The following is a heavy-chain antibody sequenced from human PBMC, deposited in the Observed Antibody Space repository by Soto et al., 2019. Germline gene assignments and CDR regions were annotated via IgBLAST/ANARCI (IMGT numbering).Heavy chain of an antibody. D-gene: IGHD3-3*01. CDR1: GFTFSSYA. Sequence: GGSLRLSCATSGFTFSSYAMSWVRQAPGKGLEWVSAISGSGGSTYYADSVKGRFTISRDNSKNTLYLQMNSLRAEDTAVYYCDKGYDFWSGYSFDYWGQGTLVTVSS. CDR3: DKGYDFWSGYSFDY. J-gene: IGHJ4*02. V-gene: IGHV3-23*01. CDR2: ISGSGGST.